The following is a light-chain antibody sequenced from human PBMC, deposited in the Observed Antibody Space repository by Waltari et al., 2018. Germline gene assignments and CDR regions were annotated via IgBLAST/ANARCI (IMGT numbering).Light chain of an antibody. CDR3: QQYRINPWT. Sequence: DIQMTQSPSTLSAFVGDRVTITCRASESINSWLAWYQEKPGKAPKLLIQKASNLESGVPSRFSVSGSGTEFTLTISSLQADDFATYYCQQYRINPWTFGQGTKVEI. V-gene: IGKV1-5*03. CDR2: KAS. CDR1: ESINSW. J-gene: IGKJ1*01.